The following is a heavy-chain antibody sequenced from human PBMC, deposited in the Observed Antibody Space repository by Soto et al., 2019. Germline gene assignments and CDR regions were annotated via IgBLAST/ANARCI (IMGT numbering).Heavy chain of an antibody. CDR1: GYTLTSYG. CDR3: ANEGSSWYSFYM. V-gene: IGHV1-18*01. D-gene: IGHD6-13*01. J-gene: IGHJ3*02. Sequence: ASVKVSSKSSGYTLTSYGITGVRKAPGQGLEWMGWISAYNGNTNYAQKLQGRVTMTTDTSTSTAYMELRSLRSDDTAVYYCANEGSSWYSFYMWGQGTMVPVSS. CDR2: ISAYNGNT.